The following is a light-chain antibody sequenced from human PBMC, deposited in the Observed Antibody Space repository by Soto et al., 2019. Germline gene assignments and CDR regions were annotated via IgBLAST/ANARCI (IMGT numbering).Light chain of an antibody. CDR1: SSDVGGYNH. Sequence: QSALTQPASVSGSPGQSITISCTGTSSDVGGYNHVSWYQQYPGKAPKLIIYEVSDRPSGVSNRFSGSKSGNTASLTISGLQAEDEADYYCSSFTRSSTLVFGGGTKVTVL. V-gene: IGLV2-14*01. J-gene: IGLJ2*01. CDR3: SSFTRSSTLV. CDR2: EVS.